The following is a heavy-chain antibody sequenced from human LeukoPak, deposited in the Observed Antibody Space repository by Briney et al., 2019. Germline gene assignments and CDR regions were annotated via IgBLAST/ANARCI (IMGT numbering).Heavy chain of an antibody. D-gene: IGHD5-18*01. CDR2: LNANGGGT. CDR1: GFTFSSYA. V-gene: IGHV3-23*01. Sequence: GRSLRLSCAASGFTFSSYAMHWVRQAPGKGLEWVSFLNANGGGTYFSDSVKGRFTISRDNSKNTLYLQMNSLRAEDTAVYYCARDSDTAMVTSWGQGTLVTVSS. CDR3: ARDSDTAMVTS. J-gene: IGHJ5*02.